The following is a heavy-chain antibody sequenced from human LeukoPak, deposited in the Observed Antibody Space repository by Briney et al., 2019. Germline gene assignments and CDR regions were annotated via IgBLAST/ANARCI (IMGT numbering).Heavy chain of an antibody. CDR1: GFTFSSYG. Sequence: PGGSLRLSCAASGFTFSSYGMHWVRQAPGKGLEWVAVISYDGSNKYYADSVKGRFTISRDNSKNTLYPQMNSLRAEDTAVYYCAKVGFDYWGQGTLVTVSS. D-gene: IGHD3-10*01. J-gene: IGHJ4*02. CDR2: ISYDGSNK. V-gene: IGHV3-30*18. CDR3: AKVGFDY.